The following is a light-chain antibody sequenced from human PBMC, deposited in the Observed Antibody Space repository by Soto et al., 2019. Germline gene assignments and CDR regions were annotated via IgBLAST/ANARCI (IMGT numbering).Light chain of an antibody. V-gene: IGKV3-20*01. CDR2: GAS. CDR1: QSGSSRY. J-gene: IGKJ1*01. CDR3: QEYGSLPWT. Sequence: EIVLTQSPGTLSSSPGERATLSCRAGQSGSSRYLAWYQQKPGQAPRVLIYGASSSATGIPDRFSGSGSGTDFTLTISSLEPEDFALYYGQEYGSLPWTFGQGTKVEIK.